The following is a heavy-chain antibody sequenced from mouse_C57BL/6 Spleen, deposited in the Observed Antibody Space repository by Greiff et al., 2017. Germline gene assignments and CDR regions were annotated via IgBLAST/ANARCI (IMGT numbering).Heavy chain of an antibody. CDR1: GYAFSSYW. V-gene: IGHV1-80*01. D-gene: IGHD1-1*01. J-gene: IGHJ4*01. Sequence: QVQLQQSGAELVKPGASVKISCKASGYAFSSYWMNWVKQRPGKGLEWIGQIYPGDGDTNYNGKLKGKATLTADKSSSTAYMQLSSLTSEDSAVYFCARSGDYGSSYMDYWGQGTSVTVSS. CDR2: IYPGDGDT. CDR3: ARSGDYGSSYMDY.